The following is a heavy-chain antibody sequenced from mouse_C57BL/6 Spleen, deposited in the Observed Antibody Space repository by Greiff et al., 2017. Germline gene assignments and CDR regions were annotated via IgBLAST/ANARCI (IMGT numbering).Heavy chain of an antibody. D-gene: IGHD1-1*01. CDR3: ARHYGSSPYYYAMDY. V-gene: IGHV1-63*01. J-gene: IGHJ4*01. CDR2: IYPGGGYT. Sequence: QVQLKQSGAELVRPGPSVKMSCKASGYTFTNYWIGWAKQRPGHGLEWIGDIYPGGGYTNYNEKFKGKATLTADKSSSTAYMQFSSLTSEDSAIYYCARHYGSSPYYYAMDYWGQGTSVTVSS. CDR1: GYTFTNYW.